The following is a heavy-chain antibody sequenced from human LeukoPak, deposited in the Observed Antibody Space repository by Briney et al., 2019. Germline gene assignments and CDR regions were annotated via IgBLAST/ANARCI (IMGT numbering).Heavy chain of an antibody. V-gene: IGHV1-46*01. J-gene: IGHJ4*02. CDR3: ARTDYYDSSGYLFDY. CDR1: GYTFTSYY. Sequence: GASVKVSCKASGYTFTSYYMHWVRQAPGQGLEWMGIINPSGGSTSYAQKSQGRVTMTRDTSTSTVYMELSSLRSEDTAVYYCARTDYYDSSGYLFDYWGQGTLVTVSS. CDR2: INPSGGST. D-gene: IGHD3-22*01.